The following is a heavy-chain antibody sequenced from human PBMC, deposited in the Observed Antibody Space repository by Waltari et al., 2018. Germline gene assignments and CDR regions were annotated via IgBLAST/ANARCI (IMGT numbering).Heavy chain of an antibody. V-gene: IGHV4-39*07. Sequence: QLQLQESGPGLVKPSETLSLTCTVSGGSISSSSYYWGWIRQPPGKGLEWIGSIYYRGSTFYNPTPKCRVTISVDTSKNQFCLKLSSVTAADTAVYYCARDHIAAAGSLDYWGQGTLVTVSS. CDR2: IYYRGST. CDR1: GGSISSSSYY. CDR3: ARDHIAAAGSLDY. J-gene: IGHJ4*02. D-gene: IGHD6-13*01.